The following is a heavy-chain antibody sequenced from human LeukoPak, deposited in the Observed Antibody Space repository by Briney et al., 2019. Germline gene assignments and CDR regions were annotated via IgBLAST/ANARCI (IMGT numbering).Heavy chain of an antibody. J-gene: IGHJ5*02. D-gene: IGHD3-3*01. V-gene: IGHV3-30*02. CDR1: GFTFSSYG. CDR2: LRYDGSNK. Sequence: PGGSLRLSCAASGFTFSSYGMHWVRQAPGKGLEWVAFLRYDGSNKYYADSVKGRFTISRDNAKNSLYLQMNSLRAEDTAVYYCARDDAIFGVVDLNWFDPWGQGTLVTVSS. CDR3: ARDDAIFGVVDLNWFDP.